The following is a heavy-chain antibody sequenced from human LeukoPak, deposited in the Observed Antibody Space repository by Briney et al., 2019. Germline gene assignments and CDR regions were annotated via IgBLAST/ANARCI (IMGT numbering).Heavy chain of an antibody. CDR1: GFTFDDYA. Sequence: GGSLRLACAASGFTFDDYAMHWVRQAPGKGLEWVSLITVDGGSTYYADSVKGRFTISRDSAKNSLYLQMNSLRAEDTAVYYCARHDYHSNSDAFDVWGQGTMVTVSS. CDR3: ARHDYHSNSDAFDV. V-gene: IGHV3-43*02. D-gene: IGHD4-23*01. CDR2: ITVDGGST. J-gene: IGHJ3*01.